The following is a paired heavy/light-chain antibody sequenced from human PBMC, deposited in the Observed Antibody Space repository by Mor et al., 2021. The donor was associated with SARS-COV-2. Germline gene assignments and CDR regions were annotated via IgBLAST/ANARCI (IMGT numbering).Light chain of an antibody. V-gene: IGLV1-51*01. Sequence: QSVLTQPPSVSAAPGQKVTISCSGSSSNIGNNYVSWYQQLPGTAPKLLIYDNNKRPSGIPDRFSGSKSGTSATLGITGLQTGDEADYYCGTWDSSLSAHVVFGGGTKLTVL. CDR1: SSNIGNNY. CDR3: GTWDSSLSAHVV. J-gene: IGLJ2*01. CDR2: DNN.
Heavy chain of an antibody. CDR1: GGSISSGDYY. V-gene: IGHV4-30-4*01. J-gene: IGHJ4*02. D-gene: IGHD3-22*01. CDR3: ARGGDYYDSSGYYGYYFDY. CDR2: IYYSGST. Sequence: QVQLQESGPGLVKPSQTLSLTCTVSGGSISSGDYYWSWIRQPPGKGLEWIGYIYYSGSTYYNPSLKSRVTISVDTSKNQFSLKLSSVTAADTAVYYCARGGDYYDSSGYYGYYFDYWGQGTLVTVSS.